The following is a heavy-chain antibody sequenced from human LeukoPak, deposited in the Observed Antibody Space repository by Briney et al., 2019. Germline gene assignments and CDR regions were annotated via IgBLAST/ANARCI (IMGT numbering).Heavy chain of an antibody. V-gene: IGHV4-34*01. CDR1: GFTFSSYW. D-gene: IGHD6-13*01. J-gene: IGHJ4*02. CDR2: INHSGST. Sequence: PGGSLRLSCAASGFTFSSYWMSWVRQPPGKGLEWIGEINHSGSTNYNPSLKSRVTISVDTSKNQFSLKLSSVIAADTAVYYCARGLVAPPGYWGQGTLVTVSS. CDR3: ARGLVAPPGY.